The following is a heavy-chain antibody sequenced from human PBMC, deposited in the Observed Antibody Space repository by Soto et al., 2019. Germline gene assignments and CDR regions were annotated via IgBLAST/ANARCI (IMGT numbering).Heavy chain of an antibody. CDR2: IIPIFGTA. Sequence: SVKVSCKASGGTFSSYAISWVRQAPGQGLEWMGGIIPIFGTANYAQKFQGRVTITADESTSTAYMELSSLRSEDTAVYYCARVLVATIAPYDYWGQGTLVTVSS. V-gene: IGHV1-69*13. D-gene: IGHD5-12*01. CDR1: GGTFSSYA. CDR3: ARVLVATIAPYDY. J-gene: IGHJ4*02.